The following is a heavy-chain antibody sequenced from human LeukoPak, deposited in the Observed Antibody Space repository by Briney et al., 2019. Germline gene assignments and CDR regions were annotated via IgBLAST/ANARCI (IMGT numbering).Heavy chain of an antibody. CDR3: ARITSEWELLGRAFDI. CDR1: GFTFSDYH. CDR2: ISSSSSYI. D-gene: IGHD1-26*01. J-gene: IGHJ3*02. Sequence: GGSLRLSCVVSGFTFSDYHMNWVRQAPGKGLEWVSSISSSSSYIYYADSVKGRFTISRDNAKNSLYLQMNSLRAEDTAVYYCARITSEWELLGRAFDIWGQGTMVTVSS. V-gene: IGHV3-21*01.